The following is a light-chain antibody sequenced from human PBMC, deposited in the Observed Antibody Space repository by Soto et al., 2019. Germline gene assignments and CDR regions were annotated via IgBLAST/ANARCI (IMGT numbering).Light chain of an antibody. CDR3: YSYAGSYTVV. Sequence: QSALTQPRSVSGSPGQSVTISCTGTSSNVGGYDYVSWYQQHQGKAPKVIMYDVNKRPSGVPDRFSGSKSGNTASLTISGLQAEDEADYYCYSYAGSYTVVFGGGTKLTVL. J-gene: IGLJ2*01. V-gene: IGLV2-11*01. CDR1: SSNVGGYDY. CDR2: DVN.